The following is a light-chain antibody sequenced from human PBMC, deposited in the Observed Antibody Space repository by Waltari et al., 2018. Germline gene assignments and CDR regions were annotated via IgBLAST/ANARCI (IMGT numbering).Light chain of an antibody. CDR3: CSYAGNYLRV. Sequence: QSALTQPRSASGSPGQLVTISCTGTSSDVGYYNYVSWYQQQPGKAPKVIIYDVNERPSGVPDRFSGSKSGNTASLTISGLQAEDEADYYCCSYAGNYLRVFGGGTKLTVL. V-gene: IGLV2-11*01. CDR2: DVN. CDR1: SSDVGYYNY. J-gene: IGLJ2*01.